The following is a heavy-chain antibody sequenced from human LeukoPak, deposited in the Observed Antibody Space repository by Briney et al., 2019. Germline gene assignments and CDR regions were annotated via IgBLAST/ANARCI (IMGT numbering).Heavy chain of an antibody. Sequence: PGGSLRLSCAASGLSISSYAMSWVRQAPGEGLEWVSGIRISGGSTSYADSVKGRFTISRDNPTNTLYMETNSLRAEDTALYYCAIMHPYYYGRGYWVQWGQGTLVTVSS. V-gene: IGHV3-23*01. D-gene: IGHD3-22*01. CDR2: IRISGGST. CDR1: GLSISSYA. J-gene: IGHJ4*02. CDR3: AIMHPYYYGRGYWVQ.